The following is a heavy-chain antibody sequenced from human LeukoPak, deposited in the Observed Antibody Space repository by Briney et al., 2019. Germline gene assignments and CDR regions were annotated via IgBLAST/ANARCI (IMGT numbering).Heavy chain of an antibody. CDR1: EFTFSSYG. V-gene: IGHV3-30*03. CDR2: ISYDGSNK. CDR3: ARTGLTYLTTVTTWFAY. D-gene: IGHD4-17*01. Sequence: PGGSLRLSCAASEFTFSSYGMHWVRQAPGKGLEWVAIISYDGSNKYYADSVKGRFTISRDNSKNTLYLQMNSLRAEDTAVYYCARTGLTYLTTVTTWFAYWGQGTLVTVSS. J-gene: IGHJ4*02.